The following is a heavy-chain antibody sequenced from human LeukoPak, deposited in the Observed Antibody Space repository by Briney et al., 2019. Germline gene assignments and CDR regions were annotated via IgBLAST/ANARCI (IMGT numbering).Heavy chain of an antibody. Sequence: GGSLRLSCAASGFTFSSYAMSWVRQAPGKGLEWVSAISGSGGSTYYADSVKGRFTISRDNSKNTVYLQMNSLRAEDTAVYYCARDVGYDSSGVDYWGQGTLVTVSS. CDR2: ISGSGGST. D-gene: IGHD3-22*01. J-gene: IGHJ4*02. CDR1: GFTFSSYA. CDR3: ARDVGYDSSGVDY. V-gene: IGHV3-23*01.